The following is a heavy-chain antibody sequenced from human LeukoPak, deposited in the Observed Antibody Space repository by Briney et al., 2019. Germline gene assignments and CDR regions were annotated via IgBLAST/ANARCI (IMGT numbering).Heavy chain of an antibody. V-gene: IGHV3-30*04. CDR1: GFTFNTYA. J-gene: IGHJ4*02. D-gene: IGHD5-12*01. CDR3: AGGDPYRGYDYPGV. Sequence: GRSLRLSCAASGFTFNTYAMHWVRQAPGKGLEWVTIISYDGSKKYYIDSVRGRFTISRDNSKNTLYLRMNSLRLEDTALYYCAGGDPYRGYDYPGVWGQGILVSVSS. CDR2: ISYDGSKK.